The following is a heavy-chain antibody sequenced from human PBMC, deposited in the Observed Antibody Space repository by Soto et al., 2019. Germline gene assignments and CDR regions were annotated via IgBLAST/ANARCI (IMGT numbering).Heavy chain of an antibody. J-gene: IGHJ4*02. CDR2: TYHSGNP. CDR1: GDTISTGGYS. V-gene: IGHV4-30-2*01. CDR3: ARRYGSCFDY. D-gene: IGHD5-18*01. Sequence: SETLSLTCGVSGDTISTGGYSWAWIRQPPGKALERIGHTYHSGNPYYNPSLKSRVTISVDTSKNQFSLKLSSVTAADTAAYYCARRYGSCFDYWGQGTLVTVSS.